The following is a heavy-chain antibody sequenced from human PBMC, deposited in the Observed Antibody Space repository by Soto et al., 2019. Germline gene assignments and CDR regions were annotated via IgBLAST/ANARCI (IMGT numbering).Heavy chain of an antibody. V-gene: IGHV3-53*01. D-gene: IGHD1-20*01. Sequence: EVQLVESGGGLIQPGGSLRLSCIPSGFIVSHNYMSWVRQAPGTGLEWVSVIYSSGATYYADSVKGRFTISRDDSKNTLYLQMNSMRAEDTAVDYCASGLTGTTFDYWGQGTLVTVSS. CDR3: ASGLTGTTFDY. J-gene: IGHJ4*02. CDR1: GFIVSHNY. CDR2: IYSSGAT.